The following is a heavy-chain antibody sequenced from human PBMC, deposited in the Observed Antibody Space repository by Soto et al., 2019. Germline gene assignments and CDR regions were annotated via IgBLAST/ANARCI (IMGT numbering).Heavy chain of an antibody. CDR2: VNPNSGKT. CDR3: ARAHSSGRTNYDYSGMDV. D-gene: IGHD6-19*01. Sequence: QVQLVQSGPEVKKPGASVKVSCKASGYSFTSDDMFWVRQATGQGLEWMGRVNPNSGKTAYAQKFQDRIIMTRNISITTVYMELTSLRSEDTAVYYCARAHSSGRTNYDYSGMDVWGQGTTVTVSS. CDR1: GYSFTSDD. J-gene: IGHJ6*02. V-gene: IGHV1-8*01.